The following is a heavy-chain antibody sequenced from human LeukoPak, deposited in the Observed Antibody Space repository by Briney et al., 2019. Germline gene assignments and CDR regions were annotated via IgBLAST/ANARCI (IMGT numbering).Heavy chain of an antibody. CDR3: ARRRDYYDSSGRGMDV. J-gene: IGHJ6*02. D-gene: IGHD3-22*01. CDR2: MNPNSGNT. CDR1: GGTFTSYD. V-gene: IGHV1-8*03. Sequence: ASVKVSCKASGGTFTSYDINWVRQATGQGLEWMGWMNPNSGNTGYAQKFQGRVTITRNTSISTAYMELSSLRSEDTAVYYCARRRDYYDSSGRGMDVWGQGTTVTVSS.